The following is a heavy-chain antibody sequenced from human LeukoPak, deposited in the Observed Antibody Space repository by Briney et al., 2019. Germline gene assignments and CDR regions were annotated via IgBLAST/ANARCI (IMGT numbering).Heavy chain of an antibody. CDR2: FDPEDGET. CDR1: GYTLTELS. CDR3: ASPGQLAPGLPIYYYYGMDV. J-gene: IGHJ6*02. V-gene: IGHV1-24*01. D-gene: IGHD6-6*01. Sequence: ASVKVSCKVSGYTLTELSMHWVRQAPGKGLEWMGGFDPEDGETFYAQKFQGRVTMTEDTSTDTAYMELSSLRSEDTAVYYCASPGQLAPGLPIYYYYGMDVWGQGTTVTVSS.